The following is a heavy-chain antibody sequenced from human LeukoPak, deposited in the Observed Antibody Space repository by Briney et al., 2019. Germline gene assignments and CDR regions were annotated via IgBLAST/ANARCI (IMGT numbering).Heavy chain of an antibody. Sequence: SETLSLTCTVSGGSISSGDYYWSWIRQPPGKGLEWIGEINHSGSTNYNPSLKSRVTISVDTSKNQFSLKLSSVTAADTAVYYCARGRLGYLGYCSSTSCRNWFDPWGQGTLVTVSS. CDR1: GGSISSGDYY. CDR3: ARGRLGYLGYCSSTSCRNWFDP. J-gene: IGHJ5*02. D-gene: IGHD2-2*01. CDR2: INHSGST. V-gene: IGHV4-30-4*01.